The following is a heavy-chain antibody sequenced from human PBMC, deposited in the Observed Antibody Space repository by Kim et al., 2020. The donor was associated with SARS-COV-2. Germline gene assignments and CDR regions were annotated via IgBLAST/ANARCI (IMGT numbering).Heavy chain of an antibody. J-gene: IGHJ4*02. D-gene: IGHD3-3*01. CDR2: IGSSSGK. CDR3: AKDRISVDGFWEFDY. V-gene: IGHV3-23*01. CDR1: GFDFYTYA. Sequence: GGSLRLSCAASGFDFYTYAMNWVRQAPGRGLEWVSCIGSSSGKYYSESVNGRFTISRDNSNKLVYLQMNSLRVEDTAIYYCAKDRISVDGFWEFDYWGQGILVTVSS.